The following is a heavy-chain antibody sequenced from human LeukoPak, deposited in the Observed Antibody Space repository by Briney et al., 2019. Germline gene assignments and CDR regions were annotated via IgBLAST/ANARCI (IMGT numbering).Heavy chain of an antibody. J-gene: IGHJ5*02. Sequence: SETLSLTCTVSGGSISSYYWSWIRQPPGKGLEWIGYIYYSGSTNYNPSLKSRVTISVDTSKNQFSLKLSSVTAADTAVYYCARAVGLLSSSKKNWFDPWGQGTLVTVSS. D-gene: IGHD6-13*01. CDR1: GGSISSYY. CDR2: IYYSGST. CDR3: ARAVGLLSSSKKNWFDP. V-gene: IGHV4-59*12.